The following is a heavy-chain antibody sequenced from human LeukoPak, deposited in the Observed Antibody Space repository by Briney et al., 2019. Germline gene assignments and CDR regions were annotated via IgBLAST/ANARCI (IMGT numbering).Heavy chain of an antibody. CDR1: GFTFSSYG. D-gene: IGHD3-10*01. V-gene: IGHV3-53*01. Sequence: GGSLRLSCAASGFTFSSYGMHWVRQAPGKGLEWVSVIYSGGSTYYADSVKGRFTISRDNSKNTLYFQMNSLRAEDTAVYYCARDLFYYGSGILDYWGQGTPVTVSS. CDR3: ARDLFYYGSGILDY. J-gene: IGHJ4*02. CDR2: IYSGGST.